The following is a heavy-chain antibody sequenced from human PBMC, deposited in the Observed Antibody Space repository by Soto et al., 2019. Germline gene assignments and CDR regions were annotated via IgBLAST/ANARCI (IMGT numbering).Heavy chain of an antibody. V-gene: IGHV3-7*03. CDR2: INPDGNVG. J-gene: IGHJ4*02. Sequence: EVQLLGSGGGLVQPGGSLRLSCVGSGFTFSTYWMNWVRQAPGKGLEWVANINPDGNVGTYVDSVRGRFTTSRDNAKNSLYLQXXXXXXXDTAVYFCAGWGGHDYNYWGQGIMVTVSS. CDR3: AGWGGHDYNY. CDR1: GFTFSTYW. D-gene: IGHD4-4*01.